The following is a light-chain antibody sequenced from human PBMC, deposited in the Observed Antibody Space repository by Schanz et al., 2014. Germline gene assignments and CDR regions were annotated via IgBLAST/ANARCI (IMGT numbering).Light chain of an antibody. Sequence: QSALTQPASVSGSPGQSITISCTGTSSDVGGYNFVSWYQQHPGKAPKLMIHDVSNRPSGVSNRFSGSKSGNTASLTISGLQAEDEADYYCSSYKSRSTPVVFLTGTKLTVL. V-gene: IGLV2-14*01. J-gene: IGLJ1*01. CDR2: DVS. CDR1: SSDVGGYNF. CDR3: SSYKSRSTPVV.